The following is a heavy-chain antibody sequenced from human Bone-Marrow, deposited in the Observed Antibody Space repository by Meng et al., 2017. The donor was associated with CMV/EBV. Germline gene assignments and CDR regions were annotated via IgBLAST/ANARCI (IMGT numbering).Heavy chain of an antibody. D-gene: IGHD3-3*01. J-gene: IGHJ4*02. Sequence: ASEKVSCKASGYIFTSYYMHWVRQAPGEGLEWMGIINPSGGSTSYAQKFQGRVTMTRDTSTSTLYMELGSLRSEDTAVYYCARSNYDFWSGYYPDHWGPGTLVTVSS. CDR1: GYIFTSYY. CDR2: INPSGGST. V-gene: IGHV1-46*01. CDR3: ARSNYDFWSGYYPDH.